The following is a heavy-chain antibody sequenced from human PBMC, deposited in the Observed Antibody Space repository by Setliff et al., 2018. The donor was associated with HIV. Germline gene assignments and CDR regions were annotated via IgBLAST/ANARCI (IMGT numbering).Heavy chain of an antibody. D-gene: IGHD3-16*01. CDR2: VNPSGGST. CDR1: GYTFTSYY. V-gene: IGHV1-46*01. Sequence: ASVKVSCKASGYTFTSYYMHWVRQAPGQGLEWLGMVNPSGGSTAYAQKFQGRVTMTRDTSTNTVYMDLSGLRSDDTAVYYCARGRAAGYTYNYGYWGQGTLITVSS. CDR3: ARGRAAGYTYNYGY. J-gene: IGHJ4*02.